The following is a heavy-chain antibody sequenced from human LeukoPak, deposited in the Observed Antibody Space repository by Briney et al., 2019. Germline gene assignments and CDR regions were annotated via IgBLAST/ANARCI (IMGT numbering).Heavy chain of an antibody. CDR1: GFSFDEYS. D-gene: IGHD2-2*01. CDR2: ITWNGGGT. J-gene: IGHJ4*02. CDR3: VKDGLQYCTSTSRYEFQS. Sequence: QPGGSLRLSCAASGFSFDEYSMHWVRQAPGKGLEWVSLITWNGGGTSYADSVKGRFTISRDNKKSSLFLQMHSLRTEDTAFYFCVKDGLQYCTSTSRYEFQSWGQGTLVTVSS. V-gene: IGHV3-43*01.